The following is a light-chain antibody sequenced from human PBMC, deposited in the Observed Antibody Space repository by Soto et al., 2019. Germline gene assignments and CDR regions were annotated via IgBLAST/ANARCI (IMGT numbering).Light chain of an antibody. J-gene: IGLJ1*01. CDR2: DVS. V-gene: IGLV2-14*01. Sequence: QSVLTQPASVSASPGQSITISCTGTSSDVGGYNYVSWYQQHPGKAPKPMIYDVSNRPSGVSDRFSGSKSGNTASLTISGLQAEDEADYYCNSYTSSSIHVFGTGTKVTVL. CDR3: NSYTSSSIHV. CDR1: SSDVGGYNY.